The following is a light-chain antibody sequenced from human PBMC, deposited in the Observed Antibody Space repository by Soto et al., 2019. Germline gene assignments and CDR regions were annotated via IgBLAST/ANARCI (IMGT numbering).Light chain of an antibody. CDR1: SSDVGGYNH. J-gene: IGLJ1*01. V-gene: IGLV2-11*01. Sequence: QSVLTQPRSVSGSPGQSVTISCTGTSSDVGGYNHVSWYQQHPGKAPKLIIYAVSNRPSGVPDRFSGSKSANTASLTISGLQAEDEADYYCCSYAGSYTDVFGTGTKLTVL. CDR2: AVS. CDR3: CSYAGSYTDV.